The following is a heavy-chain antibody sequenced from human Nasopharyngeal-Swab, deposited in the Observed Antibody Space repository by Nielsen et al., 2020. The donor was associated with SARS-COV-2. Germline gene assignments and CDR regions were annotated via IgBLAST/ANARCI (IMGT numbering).Heavy chain of an antibody. CDR1: GLTFSTYA. CDR3: AKDGSSTPTY. V-gene: IGHV3-23*01. CDR2: ISGRGTDT. D-gene: IGHD6-13*01. Sequence: ESLKISCSVSGLTFSTYAMSWVRQAPGQGLEWVSAISGRGTDTYYADSVKGRFTISRDNSKNTVFLQMNSLRADDTAVYYCAKDGSSTPTYWGQGTLVSVSS. J-gene: IGHJ4*02.